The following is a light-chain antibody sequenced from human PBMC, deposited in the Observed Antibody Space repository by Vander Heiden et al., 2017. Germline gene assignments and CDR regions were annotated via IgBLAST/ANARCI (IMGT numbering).Light chain of an antibody. CDR2: DAS. Sequence: DIQMTQPPPSLSASVGDRVTITCQASQDISNYLNWYQQKPGKAPKLLIYDASNLETGVPSRFSGSGSGTDFTFTISSLQPEDIATYYWQQYDNLPLTFGGGTKVEIK. CDR3: QQYDNLPLT. V-gene: IGKV1-33*01. J-gene: IGKJ4*01. CDR1: QDISNY.